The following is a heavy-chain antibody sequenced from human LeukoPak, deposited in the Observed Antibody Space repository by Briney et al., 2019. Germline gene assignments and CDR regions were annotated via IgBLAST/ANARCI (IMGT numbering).Heavy chain of an antibody. D-gene: IGHD3-10*01. CDR2: ISDSGDQR. J-gene: IGHJ3*02. CDR3: AKRQDIRGVISDAFDI. Sequence: PGGSLRLSCAASGFTFNSYCMNWVRQAPGKGLEWVSTISDSGDQRFYADSVRGRFNISRDNSKNTLYLQMSSLRADDTAIFYCAKRQDIRGVISDAFDIWGPGTMVTVSS. V-gene: IGHV3-23*01. CDR1: GFTFNSYC.